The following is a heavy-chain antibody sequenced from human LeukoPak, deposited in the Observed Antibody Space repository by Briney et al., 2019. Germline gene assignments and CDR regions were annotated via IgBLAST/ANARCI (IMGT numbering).Heavy chain of an antibody. CDR3: ARDSLGRYYYMDV. V-gene: IGHV3-30*02. CDR2: IRNDGSDK. J-gene: IGHJ6*03. D-gene: IGHD3-16*01. Sequence: GGSLRLSCTASGFTFSCCGMHWVRQAPGKGLEWVTFIRNDGSDKYYADSVKGRFTISRDNSKNTVYLQMNSLRAEDTAVYYCARDSLGRYYYMDVWGKGTTVTVSS. CDR1: GFTFSCCG.